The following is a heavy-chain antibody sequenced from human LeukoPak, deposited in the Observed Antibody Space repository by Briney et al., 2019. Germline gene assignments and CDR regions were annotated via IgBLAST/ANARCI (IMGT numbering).Heavy chain of an antibody. CDR1: GGSISSSSYY. J-gene: IGHJ4*02. D-gene: IGHD1-26*01. CDR3: ARHRGHNEWELLLDPYYFDY. V-gene: IGHV4-39*01. CDR2: IYYSGST. Sequence: KVSETLSLTCTVSGGSISSSSYYWGWIRQPPGKGLAWIGSIYYSGSTYYNPSLKSRVTISVDTSKNQFSLKLSSVTAADTAVYYCARHRGHNEWELLLDPYYFDYWGQGTLVTVSS.